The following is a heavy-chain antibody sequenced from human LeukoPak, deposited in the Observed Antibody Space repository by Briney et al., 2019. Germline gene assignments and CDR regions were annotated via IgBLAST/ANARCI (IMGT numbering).Heavy chain of an antibody. J-gene: IGHJ6*03. CDR3: ARVRGGIAAAYYYYYMDV. Sequence: ASVKVSCKASGYTFTSYGISWVRQAPGQGLEWMGWISAYNGNTNYAQKLQGRVTMTTDTSTSTAYMELRSLRSDDTAVYYCARVRGGIAAAYYYYYMDVWGKGTTVTVSS. D-gene: IGHD6-13*01. CDR2: ISAYNGNT. V-gene: IGHV1-18*01. CDR1: GYTFTSYG.